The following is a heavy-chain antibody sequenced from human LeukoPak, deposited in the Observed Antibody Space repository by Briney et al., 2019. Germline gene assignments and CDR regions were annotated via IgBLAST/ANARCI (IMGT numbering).Heavy chain of an antibody. CDR1: GGSISHYY. V-gene: IGHV4-59*01. Sequence: PSETLSLTCTVSGGSISHYYWTWIRQPPGKGLEWIGYIYYSGTTTYNPSLKGRATISIDTSKNQFSLKLNSVTAADTAVYYCARSPVVLYYFDYWGQGTLVAVSS. D-gene: IGHD2-15*01. CDR3: ARSPVVLYYFDY. CDR2: IYYSGTT. J-gene: IGHJ4*02.